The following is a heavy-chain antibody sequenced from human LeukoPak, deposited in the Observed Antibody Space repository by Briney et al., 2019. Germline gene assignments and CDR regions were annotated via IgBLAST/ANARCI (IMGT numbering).Heavy chain of an antibody. Sequence: GGSLRLSCAASGFIFSNYYMSCIRQAPGKGLEWVSYISRSRGDANYADSVKGRFTISRDNAKNSLYLQMNSLRVEDTAVYYCARGHYGMDVWGQGTTVTVSS. CDR1: GFIFSNYY. CDR3: ARGHYGMDV. J-gene: IGHJ6*02. CDR2: ISRSRGDA. V-gene: IGHV3-11*03.